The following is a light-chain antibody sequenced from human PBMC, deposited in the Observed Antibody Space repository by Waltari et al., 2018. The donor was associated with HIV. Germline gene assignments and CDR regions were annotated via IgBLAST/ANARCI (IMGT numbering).Light chain of an antibody. Sequence: EIVMTQSPATLYVSPGERATLSCRASQSVSSNLAWYQQKPGQAPRLLIYDASTRATGIPARFSGSGSGTYFTLTISSLQSEDFAVYYCQQYNNWPPGTFGQGAKLEIK. CDR1: QSVSSN. V-gene: IGKV3-15*01. J-gene: IGKJ2*01. CDR3: QQYNNWPPGT. CDR2: DAS.